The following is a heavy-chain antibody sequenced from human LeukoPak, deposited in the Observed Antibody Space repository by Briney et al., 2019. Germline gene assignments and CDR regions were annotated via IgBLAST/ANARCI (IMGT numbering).Heavy chain of an antibody. V-gene: IGHV4-30-2*01. CDR1: GGSITRGGSS. J-gene: IGHJ6*02. D-gene: IGHD2-2*01. Sequence: SETLSLTCAISGGSITRGGSSWSWIRQPPGEGLELMGYIYHTGTTYYNPSLQSRVTITVDTSRNQFSLRLTSVTAADTAVYFCVRVRGCSSAGCFGSDGMDVWGQGTTVTVSS. CDR3: VRVRGCSSAGCFGSDGMDV. CDR2: IYHTGTT.